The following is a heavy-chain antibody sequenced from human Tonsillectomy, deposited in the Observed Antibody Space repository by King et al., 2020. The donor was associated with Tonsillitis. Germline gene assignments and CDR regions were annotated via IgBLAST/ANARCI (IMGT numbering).Heavy chain of an antibody. D-gene: IGHD1-14*01. CDR1: GFSLGTGGMR. V-gene: IGHV2-70*04. Sequence: VTLKESGPALVKPTQTLTLTCTFSGFSLGTGGMRVSWIRQPPGKALEWLARIDWDDDKFYSPSLKTRLTISKDTSKNQVVLTMTNMDPVDTATYHCARMKQYPVGIFDYWGQGTLVTVSS. CDR3: ARMKQYPVGIFDY. J-gene: IGHJ4*02. CDR2: IDWDDDK.